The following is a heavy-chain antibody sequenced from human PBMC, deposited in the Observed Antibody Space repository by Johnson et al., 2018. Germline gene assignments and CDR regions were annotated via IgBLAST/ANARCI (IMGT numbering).Heavy chain of an antibody. J-gene: IGHJ1*01. CDR1: GYTFTSHE. D-gene: IGHD2-2*01. Sequence: QVQLQESGAEVKKPGASVKVSCKASGYTFTSHEISWVRQATGQGLEWMGWMSPKNDHTGYAQKFHGRVTMTRNTSISTAYMELSSLRSEDTAVYYCVRGLSGSASSLFQYWGQGTPVTVSS. V-gene: IGHV1-8*01. CDR2: MSPKNDHT. CDR3: VRGLSGSASSLFQY.